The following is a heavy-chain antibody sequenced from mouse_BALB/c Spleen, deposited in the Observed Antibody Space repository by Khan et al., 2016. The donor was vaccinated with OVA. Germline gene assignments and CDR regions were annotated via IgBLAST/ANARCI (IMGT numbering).Heavy chain of an antibody. CDR1: GFTFSTYG. D-gene: IGHD1-1*01. CDR3: TSRAYYCDSEGFDY. J-gene: IGHJ3*01. Sequence: EVELVESGGDLVKPGGSLKLSCAASGFTFSTYGMSWVRQTPDKRLEWVATVSTGGGYTYYPDSVKGRFTISRDNAKKTLYLQISGLKSEDTAMFAWTSRAYYCDSEGFDYWGQGTLVTVSA. V-gene: IGHV5-6*01. CDR2: VSTGGGYT.